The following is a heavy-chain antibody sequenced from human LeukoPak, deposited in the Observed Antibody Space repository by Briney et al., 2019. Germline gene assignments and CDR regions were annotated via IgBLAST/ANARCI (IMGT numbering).Heavy chain of an antibody. CDR2: IYYSGST. Sequence: SETLSPTCTVSGGSISSYYWSWIRQPPGKGLEWIGYIYYSGSTNYNPSLKSRVTISVDTSKNQFSLKLSSVTAADTAVYYCARGIAAAADYWGQGTLDAVSS. V-gene: IGHV4-59*08. J-gene: IGHJ4*02. CDR1: GGSISSYY. D-gene: IGHD6-13*01. CDR3: ARGIAAAADY.